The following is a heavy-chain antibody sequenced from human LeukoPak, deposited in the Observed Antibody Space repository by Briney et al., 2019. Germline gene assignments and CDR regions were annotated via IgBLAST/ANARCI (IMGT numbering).Heavy chain of an antibody. V-gene: IGHV5-51*01. CDR1: GYSFTNYW. D-gene: IGHD4-23*01. J-gene: IGHJ4*02. CDR2: IYPGDSNV. CDR3: ARSLPLYGGKVYFDY. Sequence: GESLKISCKGSGYSFTNYWIHWVRQMPGKGLEWMGIIYPGDSNVRYSPSFQGQVTISADKSISTAYLQWSSLKASDTAMYYCARSLPLYGGKVYFDYWGQGTLVTVSS.